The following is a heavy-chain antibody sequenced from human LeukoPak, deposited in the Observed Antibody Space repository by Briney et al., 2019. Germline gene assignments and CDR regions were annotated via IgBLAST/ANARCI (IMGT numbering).Heavy chain of an antibody. CDR1: GFTFSAYW. CDR3: ARGGFGYVYFDY. V-gene: IGHV3-7*01. J-gene: IGHJ4*02. CDR2: IKGDGSEK. D-gene: IGHD2-8*01. Sequence: GGSLRLSCAAPGFTFSAYWMSWVRQAPGKGLEWVAHIKGDGSEKYSVDSVKGRFTISRDNAKSSLYLQMSSLRAEDTALYYCARGGFGYVYFDYWGQGSLVTVSS.